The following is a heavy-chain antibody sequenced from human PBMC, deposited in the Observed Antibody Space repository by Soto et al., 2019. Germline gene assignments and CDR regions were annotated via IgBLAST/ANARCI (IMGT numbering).Heavy chain of an antibody. D-gene: IGHD6-13*01. CDR3: ARHQFEMVGIAAAEVDY. V-gene: IGHV4-39*01. Sequence: QLQLQESGPGLVKPSETLSLTCTVSGGSISSSSYYWGWIRQPPGKGLEWIGSIYYSGSTYYNPSLKSRVTIPVDTSKNQFSLQLSSVTAADTAVHYCARHQFEMVGIAAAEVDYWGQGTLVTVSS. CDR2: IYYSGST. J-gene: IGHJ4*02. CDR1: GGSISSSSYY.